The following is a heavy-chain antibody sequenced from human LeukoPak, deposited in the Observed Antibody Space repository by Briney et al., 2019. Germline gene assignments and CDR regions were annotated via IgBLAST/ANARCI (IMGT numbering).Heavy chain of an antibody. J-gene: IGHJ4*02. V-gene: IGHV3-30*04. CDR1: GFSFSNYE. Sequence: PGGSLRLSCAASGFSFSNYEMNWVRQAPGKGLEWVAVISYDGNNKYYADSVKGRFTISRDNSKNTLYLQMNSLRAEDTAVYYCAREERTFGVVIDYWGQGTLVTVSS. D-gene: IGHD3-3*01. CDR3: AREERTFGVVIDY. CDR2: ISYDGNNK.